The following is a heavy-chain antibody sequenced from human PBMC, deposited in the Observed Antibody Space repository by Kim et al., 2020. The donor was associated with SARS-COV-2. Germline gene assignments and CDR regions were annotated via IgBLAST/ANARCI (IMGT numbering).Heavy chain of an antibody. CDR1: GFTFSSYA. D-gene: IGHD3-22*01. CDR2: ISYDGSNK. Sequence: GGSLRLSCAASGFTFSSYAMHWVRQAPGKGLEWVAVISYDGSNKYYADSVKGRFTISRDNSKNTLYLQMNSLRAEDTAVYYCARDAYYYDSSGYYPQGLWGQGTLVTVSS. CDR3: ARDAYYYDSSGYYPQGL. J-gene: IGHJ4*02. V-gene: IGHV3-30-3*01.